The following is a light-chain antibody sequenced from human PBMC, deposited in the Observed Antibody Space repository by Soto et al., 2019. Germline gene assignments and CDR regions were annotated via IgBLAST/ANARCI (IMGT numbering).Light chain of an antibody. J-gene: IGLJ3*02. CDR2: GDN. CDR1: TSNIGAPYD. Sequence: QSVLTQPPSVSGAPGQRVSISCTGSTSNIGAPYDVHWYQHLPGTAPKLLIYGDNNRPSGVPDRFSGSKSGNTASLTISGLQAEDEADYYCSSYTTRSSWVFGGGTQLTVL. CDR3: SSYTTRSSWV. V-gene: IGLV1-40*01.